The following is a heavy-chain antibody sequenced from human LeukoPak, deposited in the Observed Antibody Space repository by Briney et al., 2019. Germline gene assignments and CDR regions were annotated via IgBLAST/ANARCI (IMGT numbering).Heavy chain of an antibody. CDR2: INPSGGYT. D-gene: IGHD5-24*01. V-gene: IGHV1-46*01. J-gene: IGHJ4*02. CDR3: SKRDGYNGFFFDY. CDR1: GYTFTSYH. Sequence: ASVKVSCKASGYTFTSYHIHWVRQAPGQGLEWMGIINPSGGYTSYAQKFQGRVTMTRDTSTSTVYMELSSLRSEDTAVYYCSKRDGYNGFFFDYWGQGTLVTVSS.